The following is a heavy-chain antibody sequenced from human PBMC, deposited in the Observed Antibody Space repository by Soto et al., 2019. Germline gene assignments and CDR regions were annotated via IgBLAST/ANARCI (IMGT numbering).Heavy chain of an antibody. D-gene: IGHD2-15*01. CDR2: VSIGGST. CDR1: GFTFSSYA. J-gene: IGHJ4*02. Sequence: GSLRLSCAASGFTFSSYAMGWVRQGPGKGLEWVAVVSIGGSTHYADPVRGRFTISRDNSKNTLSLQMNSLTAEDTAVYFCAKRRGAGGHFDYWGQGALVTVSS. V-gene: IGHV3-23*01. CDR3: AKRRGAGGHFDY.